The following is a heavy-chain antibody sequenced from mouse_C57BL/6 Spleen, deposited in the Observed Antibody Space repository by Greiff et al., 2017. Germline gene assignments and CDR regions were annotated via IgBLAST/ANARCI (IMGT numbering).Heavy chain of an antibody. CDR2: IDPSDSYT. CDR3: ARSRDYGSRRGDYCDY. Sequence: LKQPGASVKLSCKASGYTFTSYWMQWVKQRPGQGLEWIGEIDPSDSYTNYNQKFKGKATLTVDTSSSTAYMQLSSLTSEDSAVYYCARSRDYGSRRGDYCDYWGQGTTLTVSS. CDR1: GYTFTSYW. J-gene: IGHJ2*01. D-gene: IGHD1-1*01. V-gene: IGHV1-50*01.